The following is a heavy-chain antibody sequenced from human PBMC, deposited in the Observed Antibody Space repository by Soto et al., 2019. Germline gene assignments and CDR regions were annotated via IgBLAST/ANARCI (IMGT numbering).Heavy chain of an antibody. CDR1: GGTFRTNA. CDR2: IIPIFPTP. D-gene: IGHD3-10*01. V-gene: IGHV1-69*12. CDR3: AKDKDRQQLGGNYYYIMDV. Sequence: QVQLVQSGAEVKKPGSSVKISCKGSGGTFRTNAFSWVRQAPGQGLEWMGGIIPIFPTPDYPQKFQGRVTITADESTTTTYMELSSLRSEDTATYYCAKDKDRQQLGGNYYYIMDVWGQGTTVTVSS. J-gene: IGHJ6*02.